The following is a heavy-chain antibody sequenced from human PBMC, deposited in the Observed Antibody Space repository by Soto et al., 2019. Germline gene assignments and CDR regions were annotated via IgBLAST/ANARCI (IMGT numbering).Heavy chain of an antibody. D-gene: IGHD3-10*01. V-gene: IGHV1-18*01. CDR1: GNTFASHG. CDR3: ARVDPRGVAVVRDY. J-gene: IGHJ4*02. CDR2: ISGFNGQT. Sequence: GPEVKKPGASVKVSCKASGNTFASHGFSWVRQAPGQGLEWMGWISGFNGQTNYALKFQGRVPLTTDTSTSTAYMELMSLRSDDTAVYFCARVDPRGVAVVRDYWGQGTLVTVSS.